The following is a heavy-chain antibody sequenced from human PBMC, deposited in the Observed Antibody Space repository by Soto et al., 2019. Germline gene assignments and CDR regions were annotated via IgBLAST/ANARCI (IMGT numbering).Heavy chain of an antibody. Sequence: SETLSLTCTVSGGSVSSGSYYWSWIRQPPGKGLEWIGYIYYSGSTNYNPSLKSRVTISVDTSKNQFSLKLSSVTAADTAVYYCARADYDFWSGYSNWLDPWGQGTLVTVSS. CDR3: ARADYDFWSGYSNWLDP. CDR2: IYYSGST. D-gene: IGHD3-3*01. V-gene: IGHV4-61*01. CDR1: GGSVSSGSYY. J-gene: IGHJ5*02.